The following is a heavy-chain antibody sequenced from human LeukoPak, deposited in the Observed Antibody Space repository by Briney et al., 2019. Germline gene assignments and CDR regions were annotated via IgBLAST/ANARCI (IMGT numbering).Heavy chain of an antibody. CDR3: AKEHCGSSWYEDAFDI. CDR2: ISGSGGST. CDR1: GFTFSSFG. Sequence: GGSLRLSCAASGFTFSSFGMSWVRQAPVKGLEWVSDISGSGGSTYYADSVKGRFTISRDNSKNTLYLQMNSLRAEDTAVYYCAKEHCGSSWYEDAFDIWGQGTMVTVSS. J-gene: IGHJ3*02. V-gene: IGHV3-23*01. D-gene: IGHD6-13*01.